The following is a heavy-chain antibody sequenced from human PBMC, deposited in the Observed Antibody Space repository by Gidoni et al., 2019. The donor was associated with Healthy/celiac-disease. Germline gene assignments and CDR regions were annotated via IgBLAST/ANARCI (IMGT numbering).Heavy chain of an antibody. CDR3: ARRGSIAARPRGQFDI. CDR2: INHSGST. D-gene: IGHD6-6*01. Sequence: QVQLQQWGAGLLKPSETLSLTCAVYGGSFSGYYWSWIRQPPGKGLEWIGEINHSGSTNYHPSLKSRVTISVDTSKNQFSLKLSSVTAADTAVYYCARRGSIAARPRGQFDIWGQGTMVTVSS. J-gene: IGHJ3*02. CDR1: GGSFSGYY. V-gene: IGHV4-34*01.